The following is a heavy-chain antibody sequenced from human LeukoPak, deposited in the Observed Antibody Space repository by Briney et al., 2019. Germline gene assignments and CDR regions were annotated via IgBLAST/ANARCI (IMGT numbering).Heavy chain of an antibody. Sequence: SETLSLTCTVSGGSISSYYWSWIRQPPGKGLEWIGYIYYSGSTNYNPSLKSRVTMSVDTSKNQFSLKLSSVTAADTAVYYCARRQNSLVGAYYFDYWGQGTLVTVSS. J-gene: IGHJ4*02. D-gene: IGHD1-26*01. CDR3: ARRQNSLVGAYYFDY. CDR1: GGSISSYY. V-gene: IGHV4-59*08. CDR2: IYYSGST.